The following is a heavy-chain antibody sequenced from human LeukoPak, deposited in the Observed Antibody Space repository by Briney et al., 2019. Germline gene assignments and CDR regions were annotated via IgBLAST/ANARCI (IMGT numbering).Heavy chain of an antibody. D-gene: IGHD6-13*01. V-gene: IGHV1-8*01. J-gene: IGHJ6*03. CDR2: MNPNSGNT. Sequence: ASVKVSCKASGYTFTSYDINWVRQATGQGLEWMGWMNPNSGNTGYAQKFQGRVTMTRNTSISTAYMELSSLRSEDTAVYYCARPGIAAAGRRLLGYYYYYMDVWGKGTTVTVSS. CDR1: GYTFTSYD. CDR3: ARPGIAAAGRRLLGYYYYYMDV.